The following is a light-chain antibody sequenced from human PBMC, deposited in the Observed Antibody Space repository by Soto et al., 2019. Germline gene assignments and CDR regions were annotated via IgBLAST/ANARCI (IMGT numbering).Light chain of an antibody. Sequence: DIQMTQSPSSLSASVGDRVTITCRASQSISTYLNWYQQKPGKAPKFLIYAASSLQSGVPSRFSGSGSRTDFTLTISSLQPEDFATYYCQHSYSTPPAFGGGTKVEIK. CDR1: QSISTY. CDR3: QHSYSTPPA. CDR2: AAS. V-gene: IGKV1-39*01. J-gene: IGKJ4*01.